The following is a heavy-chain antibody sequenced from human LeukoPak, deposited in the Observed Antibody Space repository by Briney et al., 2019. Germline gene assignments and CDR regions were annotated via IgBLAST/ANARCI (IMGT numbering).Heavy chain of an antibody. CDR1: GGSISSYY. CDR3: ARRVAVTGFDP. D-gene: IGHD4-11*01. J-gene: IGHJ5*02. V-gene: IGHV4-59*08. Sequence: SETLSLTCTVSGGSISSYYWSWIRQPPGKGLEWIGYIYYSGSTNYNPSLKSRVTISVDTSKNQFSLKLSSVTAADTAVYYCARRVAVTGFDPWGQGPLVTVSS. CDR2: IYYSGST.